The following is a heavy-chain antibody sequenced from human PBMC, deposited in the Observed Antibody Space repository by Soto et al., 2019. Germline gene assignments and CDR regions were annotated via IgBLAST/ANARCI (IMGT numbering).Heavy chain of an antibody. V-gene: IGHV4-34*01. CDR3: AGGRGMFGAVNPCDY. CDR2: INHTGST. J-gene: IGHJ1*01. Sequence: PSQPLSLPCAVYGAPFSGYYWTWIRQPPGKGLEWIGEINHTGSTKYSPSLKSRVTISLDTSKNQFSLSLRSVTAADTAVYYCAGGRGMFGAVNPCDYWGQGTQVTVS. CDR1: GAPFSGYY. D-gene: IGHD3-3*01.